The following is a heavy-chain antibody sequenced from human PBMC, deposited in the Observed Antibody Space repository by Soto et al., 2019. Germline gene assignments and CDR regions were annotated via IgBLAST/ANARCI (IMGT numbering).Heavy chain of an antibody. V-gene: IGHV3-21*01. CDR2: ISSSSSYI. D-gene: IGHD3-10*01. Sequence: GGSLRLSCAASGFTFSSYSMNWVRQAPGKGLEWVSTISSSSSYIYYADSVKGRFTISRDNAKNSLYLQMNSLRAEDTAVYYCAREEIRGYYGMDVWGQGTTVTVSS. CDR1: GFTFSSYS. CDR3: AREEIRGYYGMDV. J-gene: IGHJ6*02.